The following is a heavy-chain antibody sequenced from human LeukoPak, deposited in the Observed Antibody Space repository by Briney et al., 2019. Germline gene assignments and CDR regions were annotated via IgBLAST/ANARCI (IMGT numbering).Heavy chain of an antibody. Sequence: ASVKVSCKASGYTFTGYYMHWVRQAPGQGLEWMGWINPNSGGTNYAQKFQGRVTMTRDTSISTAYVELSRLRSDDTAVYYCARFEWELRAFDIWGQGTMVTVSS. J-gene: IGHJ3*02. CDR2: INPNSGGT. CDR3: ARFEWELRAFDI. CDR1: GYTFTGYY. V-gene: IGHV1-2*02. D-gene: IGHD1-26*01.